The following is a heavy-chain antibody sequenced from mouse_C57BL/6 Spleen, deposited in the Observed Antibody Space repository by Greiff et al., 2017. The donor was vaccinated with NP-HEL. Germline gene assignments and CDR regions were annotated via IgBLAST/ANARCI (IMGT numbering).Heavy chain of an antibody. CDR3: ARSYGSSYGAMDY. V-gene: IGHV5-17*01. CDR1: GFTFSDYG. D-gene: IGHD1-1*01. Sequence: EVQLVESGGGLVKPGGSLKLSCAASGFTFSDYGMHWVRQAPEKGLEWVAYISSGSSTIYYADTVKGRFTIARDNAKNTLFLQMTSLRSEDTAMYYCARSYGSSYGAMDYWGQGTSVTVSS. CDR2: ISSGSSTI. J-gene: IGHJ4*01.